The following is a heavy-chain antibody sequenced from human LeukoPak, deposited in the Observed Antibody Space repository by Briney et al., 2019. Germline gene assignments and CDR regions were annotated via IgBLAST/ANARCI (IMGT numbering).Heavy chain of an antibody. CDR2: ISTTSGNI. CDR3: ASPRN. CDR1: GFTFSSYS. Sequence: PGGSLRLSCAASGFTFSSYSMNWVRQAPGKGLEWVAAISTTSGNIYYADSVKGRFTISRDNAKNSLYLQMNSLRAEDTAVYYCASPRNWGQGTLVTVSS. V-gene: IGHV3-21*04. J-gene: IGHJ4*02.